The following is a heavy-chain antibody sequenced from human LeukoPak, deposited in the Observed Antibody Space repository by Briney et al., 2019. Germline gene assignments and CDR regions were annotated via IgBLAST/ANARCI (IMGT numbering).Heavy chain of an antibody. D-gene: IGHD3-3*01. Sequence: TGGSLRLSCAASGFTVSSYYMSWVRQAPGKGLESVSVISNEGGTYYADSVKGRFTISRDNAKNSVYLEMNSLRADDTAVYYCARSARLMKGVVEVTALDDWGQGTLVTVSS. CDR2: ISNEGGT. V-gene: IGHV3-53*01. J-gene: IGHJ4*02. CDR3: ARSARLMKGVVEVTALDD. CDR1: GFTVSSYY.